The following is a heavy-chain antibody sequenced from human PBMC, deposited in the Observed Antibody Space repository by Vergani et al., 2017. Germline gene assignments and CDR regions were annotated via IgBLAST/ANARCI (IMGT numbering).Heavy chain of an antibody. Sequence: VQLVESGGGVVQPGRSLRLSCAASGFTSAGYAMHWVRQAPGKGLEGVSGICWNSNSIGYADSVKGRFTISRDNAKNSLYLQMNSLRAEDTALYYCAKDLGTSSGGGWFDPWGQGTLVTVSS. V-gene: IGHV3-9*02. CDR1: GFTSAGYA. J-gene: IGHJ5*02. CDR2: ICWNSNSI. CDR3: AKDLGTSSGGGWFDP. D-gene: IGHD6-6*01.